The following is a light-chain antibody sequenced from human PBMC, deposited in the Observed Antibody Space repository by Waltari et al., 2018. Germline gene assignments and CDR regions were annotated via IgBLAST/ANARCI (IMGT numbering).Light chain of an antibody. CDR3: QQCDTFPYT. CDR2: WAS. Sequence: DIVLTQSSDSLAVSLGARATINCTSSQRVVFSSNNKNYLAWYQQKPGQPPKLLITWASTRESGVPDRWSGRGSETDCTLSISSLQAEDVGVYDCQQCDTFPYTFGQGTKLESK. CDR1: QRVVFSSNNKNY. J-gene: IGKJ2*01. V-gene: IGKV4-1*01.